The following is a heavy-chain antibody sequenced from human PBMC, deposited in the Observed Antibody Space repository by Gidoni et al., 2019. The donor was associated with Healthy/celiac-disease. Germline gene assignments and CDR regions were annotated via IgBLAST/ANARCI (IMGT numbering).Heavy chain of an antibody. CDR3: ATDLPTLYYGRDV. CDR1: GYTFTDSY. CDR2: VDPEDGET. D-gene: IGHD2-15*01. V-gene: IGHV1-69-2*01. J-gene: IGHJ6*02. Sequence: EVQLVQSGAEVTKPGATVKLSCKVSGYTFTDSYMHWVQQAPGKGLEGMGLVDPEDGETRYAEKCQGRVTITEDTSKDTAYMELSSLRAEDTAVYYCATDLPTLYYGRDVWGQGTTVTVSS.